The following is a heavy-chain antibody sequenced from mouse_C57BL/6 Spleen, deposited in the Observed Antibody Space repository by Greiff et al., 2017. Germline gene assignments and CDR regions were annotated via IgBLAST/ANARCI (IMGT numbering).Heavy chain of an antibody. CDR2: INPGSGGT. V-gene: IGHV1-54*01. Sequence: QVQLKQSGAELVRPGTSVKVSCKASGYAFTNYLIEWVKQRPGQGLEWIGVINPGSGGTNYNEKFKGKATLTADKSSSTAYMQLSSLTSEDSAVYFCARSEFITTVVEGAYWGQGTLVTVSA. J-gene: IGHJ3*01. CDR3: ARSEFITTVVEGAY. CDR1: GYAFTNYL. D-gene: IGHD1-1*01.